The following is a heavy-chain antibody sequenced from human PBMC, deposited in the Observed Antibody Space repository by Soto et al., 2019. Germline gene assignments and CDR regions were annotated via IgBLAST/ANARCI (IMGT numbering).Heavy chain of an antibody. CDR2: ISSDGNNK. D-gene: IGHD1-26*01. V-gene: IGHV3-30*18. Sequence: GGSLRLSCAASGFTFSNYGMHWVRQAPGKGLEWVTVISSDGNNKYYADSVRGRFTISRDNSKNTLFLQMNSLGAEDTAMYYCAKDRPVKARSGSLSSWGQGTLVTVSS. CDR1: GFTFSNYG. J-gene: IGHJ5*02. CDR3: AKDRPVKARSGSLSS.